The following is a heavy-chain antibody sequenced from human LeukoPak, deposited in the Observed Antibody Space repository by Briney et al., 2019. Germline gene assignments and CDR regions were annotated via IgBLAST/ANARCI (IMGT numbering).Heavy chain of an antibody. CDR2: ISGYNGNT. CDR1: GYTFTSYG. CDR3: ARGSSTVVTEYYFDY. V-gene: IGHV1-18*01. Sequence: GASVKVSCKASGYTFTSYGISWVRQAPGQGLEWMGWISGYNGNTNYAQKIQGRVTMTTDTSTSTAYMGLRSLRSDDTAVYYCARGSSTVVTEYYFDYWGQGTLVTVSS. J-gene: IGHJ4*02. D-gene: IGHD4-23*01.